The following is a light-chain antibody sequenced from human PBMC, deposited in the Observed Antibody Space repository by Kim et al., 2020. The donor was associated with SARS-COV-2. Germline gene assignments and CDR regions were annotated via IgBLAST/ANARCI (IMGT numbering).Light chain of an antibody. J-gene: IGLJ3*02. CDR2: DNN. CDR3: GTWDSSLSAMV. CDR1: NSNIVNNY. Sequence: QSVLTQPPSVSAAPGQRVTISCSGNNSNIVNNYVSWYQQLPGTAPKLLIYDNNKRPSGIPDRFSGSKSGTSATLGITGLQTGDEADYYCGTWDSSLSAMVFGGGTKLTVL. V-gene: IGLV1-51*01.